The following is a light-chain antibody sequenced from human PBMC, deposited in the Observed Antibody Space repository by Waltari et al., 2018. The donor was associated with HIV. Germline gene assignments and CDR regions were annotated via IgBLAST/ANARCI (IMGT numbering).Light chain of an antibody. V-gene: IGLV1-44*01. CDR1: SSNIGDNA. CDR3: ATLDDSLNGPV. CDR2: SNN. J-gene: IGLJ2*01. Sequence: QSVLTQPPSVSGTPGQRVTISCSGSSSNIGDNAVSWYQQFPGTAPKLIIYSNNQRPSGVPDRFSGSKSGTSASLAISGLQSEDEADYYCATLDDSLNGPVFGGGTKVTVL.